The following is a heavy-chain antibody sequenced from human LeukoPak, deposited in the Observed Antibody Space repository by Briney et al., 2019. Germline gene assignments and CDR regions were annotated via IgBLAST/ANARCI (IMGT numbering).Heavy chain of an antibody. CDR1: GFTFSTYG. CDR3: AKDDSYGYIDY. V-gene: IGHV3-30*18. CDR2: ISYDGSNK. J-gene: IGHJ4*02. D-gene: IGHD5-18*01. Sequence: GGSLRLSCAASGFTFSTYGMHWVRQAPGKGPEWVAIISYDGSNKYYADSVKGRFTISRDNSKNTLYLQMNSLRAEDTAVHYCAKDDSYGYIDYWGQGTLVTVSS.